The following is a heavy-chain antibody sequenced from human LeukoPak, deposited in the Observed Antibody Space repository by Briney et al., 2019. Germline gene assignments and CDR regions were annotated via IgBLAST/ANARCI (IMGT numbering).Heavy chain of an antibody. Sequence: SETLSLTCAVYGGSFSGDYWSWIRQPPGKGLEWIGEINHSGSTNYNPSLKSRVTISVDTSKNQFSLKLSSVTAADTAVYYCARGVIAAAGSEGWFDPWGQGTLVTVSS. CDR2: INHSGST. V-gene: IGHV4-34*01. CDR3: ARGVIAAAGSEGWFDP. J-gene: IGHJ5*02. CDR1: GGSFSGDY. D-gene: IGHD6-13*01.